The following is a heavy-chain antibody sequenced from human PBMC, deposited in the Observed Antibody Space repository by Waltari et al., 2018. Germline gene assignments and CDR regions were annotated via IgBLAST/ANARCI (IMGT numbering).Heavy chain of an antibody. CDR2: INHSGRT. J-gene: IGHJ6*03. Sequence: QVQLQQWGAGLLKPSETLSLTCVVSGGSFSGYYWSGDRQPPGKGLEWIGEINHSGRTNYNPSLKSRVTISIDTSKIQFSLKLRSVTVADTAVYYCARANTIFGVIRTWYYMDVWGKGTPVTVSS. D-gene: IGHD3-3*01. CDR3: ARANTIFGVIRTWYYMDV. CDR1: GGSFSGYY. V-gene: IGHV4-34*01.